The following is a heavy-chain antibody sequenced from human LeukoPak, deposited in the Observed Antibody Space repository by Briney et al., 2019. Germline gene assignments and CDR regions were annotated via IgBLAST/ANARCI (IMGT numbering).Heavy chain of an antibody. CDR1: GYTFTGYY. J-gene: IGHJ4*02. CDR3: AREGIAAAGTDY. V-gene: IGHV1-2*02. D-gene: IGHD6-13*01. Sequence: ASVKVSCKASGYTFTGYYMHWVRQAPGQGLEWMGWINPNSGGTNYAQKFQGRVTMTRNTSISTAYMELSRLRSDDTAVYYCAREGIAAAGTDYWGQGTLVTVSS. CDR2: INPNSGGT.